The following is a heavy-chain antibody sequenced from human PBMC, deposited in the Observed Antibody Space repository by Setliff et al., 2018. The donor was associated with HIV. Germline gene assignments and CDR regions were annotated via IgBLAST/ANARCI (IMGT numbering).Heavy chain of an antibody. Sequence: PSETLSLTCAVYGGSVSGYYWSWIRQPPGKGLAWIGEMNHSGSRKYNPSLKSRVTMSVDTSKRQFSLNLTSVTAADTAVYYCARINVLQFLEWSAKEGPFDYWGQGTPVTV. J-gene: IGHJ4*02. V-gene: IGHV4-34*01. CDR2: MNHSGSR. CDR1: GGSVSGYY. CDR3: ARINVLQFLEWSAKEGPFDY. D-gene: IGHD3-3*01.